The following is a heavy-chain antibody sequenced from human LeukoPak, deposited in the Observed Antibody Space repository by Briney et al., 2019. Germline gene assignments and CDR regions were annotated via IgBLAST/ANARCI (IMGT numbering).Heavy chain of an antibody. J-gene: IGHJ4*02. CDR2: ISSDASIT. CDR3: ATSARTYIGSSLDY. CDR1: GLTFSTYW. Sequence: QPGGSLTLSCAASGLTFSTYWMHWVSQVPGKGLVWVSRISSDASITSYADPVKGRFTISRDNAKNTLYLQMNSLRAEDTALYYCATSARTYIGSSLDYWGQGTLVTVSS. V-gene: IGHV3-74*01. D-gene: IGHD2-15*01.